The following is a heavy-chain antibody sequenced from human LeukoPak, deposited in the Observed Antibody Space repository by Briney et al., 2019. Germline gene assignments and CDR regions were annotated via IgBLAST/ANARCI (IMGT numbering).Heavy chain of an antibody. CDR2: FYVGGAT. Sequence: GGSLRLSCAVSEFSVTNNYMSWVRQAPGKGLEWVSVFYVGGATYYADSVKGRFTISRDNSENTLYLQMKSLRAEDTAVYYCARGDGYNFFDYWGQGTLVTVSS. V-gene: IGHV3-53*01. CDR3: ARGDGYNFFDY. CDR1: EFSVTNNY. D-gene: IGHD5-24*01. J-gene: IGHJ4*02.